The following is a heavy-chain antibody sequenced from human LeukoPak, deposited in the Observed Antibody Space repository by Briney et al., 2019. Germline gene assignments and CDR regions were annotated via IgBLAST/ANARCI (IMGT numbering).Heavy chain of an antibody. V-gene: IGHV3-21*01. J-gene: IGHJ4*02. Sequence: GGSLRLSCAAPGFTFSSYSMNWVRQAPGKGLEWVSSISSSSSYIYYADSVKGRFTISRDNAKNSLYLQMNSLRAEDTAVYYCARDGLSSSWYYFDYWGQGTLVTVSS. CDR3: ARDGLSSSWYYFDY. CDR1: GFTFSSYS. D-gene: IGHD6-13*01. CDR2: ISSSSSYI.